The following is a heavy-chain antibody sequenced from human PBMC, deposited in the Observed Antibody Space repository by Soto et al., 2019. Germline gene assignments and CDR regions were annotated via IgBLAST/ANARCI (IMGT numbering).Heavy chain of an antibody. CDR2: ISYDGSNK. J-gene: IGHJ6*02. CDR1: GFTFISYA. D-gene: IGHD2-21*01. V-gene: IGHV3-30-3*01. CDR3: ARGGLRFDYYGMDV. Sequence: PGGSLRLSYAASGFTFISYAVHWVRQAPGKGLEWVAVISYDGSNKYYADSVKGRFTISRDNSKNTLYLQMNSLRAEDTAVYYCARGGLRFDYYGMDVWGQGTTVTVSS.